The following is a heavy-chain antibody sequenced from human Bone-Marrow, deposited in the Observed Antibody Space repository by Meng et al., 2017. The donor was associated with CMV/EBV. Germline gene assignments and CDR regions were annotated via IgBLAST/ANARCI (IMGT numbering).Heavy chain of an antibody. V-gene: IGHV3-43*01. J-gene: IGHJ6*02. CDR1: GFTFDDYT. CDR3: ARDGAYSSSPFGYYGMDV. CDR2: ISWDGGST. D-gene: IGHD6-6*01. Sequence: GGSLRLSCAASGFTFDDYTMHWVRQAPGKGLEWVSLISWDGGSTYYADSVKGRFTISRDNSKNSLYLQMNSLRTEDTALYYCARDGAYSSSPFGYYGMDVWGQGTTVTVSS.